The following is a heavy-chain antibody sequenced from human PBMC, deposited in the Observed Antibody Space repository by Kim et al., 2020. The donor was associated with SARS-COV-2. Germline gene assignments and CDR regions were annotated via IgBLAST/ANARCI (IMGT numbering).Heavy chain of an antibody. D-gene: IGHD3-22*01. CDR3: ASNTGYYYSVY. V-gene: IGHV4-34*01. Sequence: SETLSLTCAVYGGSFSGYYWSWIRQPPGKGLEWIGEINHSGSTNYNPSLKSRVTISVDTSKNQFSLKLSSVTAADTAVYYCASNTGYYYSVYWGQGTLVTVSS. CDR2: INHSGST. CDR1: GGSFSGYY. J-gene: IGHJ4*02.